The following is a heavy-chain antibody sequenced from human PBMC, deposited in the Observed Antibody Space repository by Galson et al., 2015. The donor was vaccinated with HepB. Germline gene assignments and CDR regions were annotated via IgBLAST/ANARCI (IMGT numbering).Heavy chain of an antibody. Sequence: SLRLSCAASGFTFSSYAMHWVRQAPGKGLEYVSAINSNGGRTYYAKSVKGRFTISRDNSKNTLYLQMGSLRAEDMAVYFCARERYSGYDWDAFDIWGQGTMVTVSS. V-gene: IGHV3-64*01. CDR3: ARERYSGYDWDAFDI. CDR1: GFTFSSYA. J-gene: IGHJ3*02. D-gene: IGHD5-12*01. CDR2: INSNGGRT.